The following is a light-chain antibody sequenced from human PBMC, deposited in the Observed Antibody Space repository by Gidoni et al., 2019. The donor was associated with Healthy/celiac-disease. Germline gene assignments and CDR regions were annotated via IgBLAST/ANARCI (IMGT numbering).Light chain of an antibody. V-gene: IGKV1-5*01. CDR2: DAS. CDR1: QSISSW. J-gene: IGKJ1*01. Sequence: DTQMTQSPSTLSASVGDRFTITCRASQSISSWLAWYQQKPGKAPKLLIYDASSLESGVPSRFSGSGSGTEFTLTISSLQPDDFATYYCQQYNSYSQTFGQGTKVEIK. CDR3: QQYNSYSQT.